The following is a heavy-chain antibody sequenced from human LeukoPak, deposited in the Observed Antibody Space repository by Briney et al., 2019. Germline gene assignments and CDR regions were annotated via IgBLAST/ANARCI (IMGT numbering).Heavy chain of an antibody. CDR3: ARAPLGGGPIDAFDI. CDR2: IYTSGST. V-gene: IGHV4-4*07. Sequence: PSETLSLTCTVSGGSISSYYWSWIRQPAGKGLEWIGRIYTSGSTNYNPSLKSRVTISVDTSKNQFSLKLSSVTAADTAVYYCARAPLGGGPIDAFDIWGQGTMVTVSS. J-gene: IGHJ3*02. D-gene: IGHD1-26*01. CDR1: GGSISSYY.